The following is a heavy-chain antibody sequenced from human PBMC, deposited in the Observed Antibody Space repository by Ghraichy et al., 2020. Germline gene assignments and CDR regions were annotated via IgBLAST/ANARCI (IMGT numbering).Heavy chain of an antibody. Sequence: SETLSLTCTVSGGSISSSSYYWGWIRQPPGKGLEWIGSIYYSGSTYYNPSLKSRVTISVDTSKNQFSLKLSSVTAADTAVYYCARQSSGGSWHGIYWGQGTLVTVSS. CDR2: IYYSGST. CDR1: GGSISSSSYY. CDR3: ARQSSGGSWHGIY. D-gene: IGHD2-15*01. V-gene: IGHV4-39*01. J-gene: IGHJ4*02.